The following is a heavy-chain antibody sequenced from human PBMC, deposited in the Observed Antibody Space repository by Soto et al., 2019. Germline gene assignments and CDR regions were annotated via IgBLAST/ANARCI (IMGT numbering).Heavy chain of an antibody. V-gene: IGHV3-13*05. Sequence: GSLRLSCASSGFTFSSYDMHWVRQATGKGLEWVSAIGTAGDPYYPGSVKGRFTISRENAKNSLYLQMNSLRAGDTAVYYCARGYYYDSSGYYLDYWGQGTLVTVSS. CDR1: GFTFSSYD. J-gene: IGHJ4*02. CDR3: ARGYYYDSSGYYLDY. CDR2: IGTAGDP. D-gene: IGHD3-22*01.